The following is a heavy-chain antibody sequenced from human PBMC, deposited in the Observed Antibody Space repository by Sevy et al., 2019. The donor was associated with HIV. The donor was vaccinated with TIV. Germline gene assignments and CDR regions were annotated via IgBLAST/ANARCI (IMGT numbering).Heavy chain of an antibody. J-gene: IGHJ3*02. CDR1: GGSINSDH. V-gene: IGHV4-59*08. CDR3: ARRNDFDI. CDR2: VYYTGGT. Sequence: SETLSLTCTVSGGSINSDHWNWIRQPPGKGLEWIGYVYYTGGTNYNPSLKNRVTISVGRTKNQFSLKLTSVTAADTAVYYCARRNDFDIWGQGTMVTVS.